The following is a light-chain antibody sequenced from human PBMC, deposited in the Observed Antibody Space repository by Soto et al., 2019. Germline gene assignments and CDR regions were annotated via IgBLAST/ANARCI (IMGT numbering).Light chain of an antibody. CDR2: AAS. J-gene: IGKJ3*01. V-gene: IGKV1-39*01. CDR3: QQSYETPFT. Sequence: DIQMTQSPSSLSASVGDRVTITCRASQSISTSLNWYQQKPGKAPKFLIFAASSLQSGVPSRFSGGGSGTDFTLTISSLQPEDFATYYCQQSYETPFTFGPGTKVYI. CDR1: QSISTS.